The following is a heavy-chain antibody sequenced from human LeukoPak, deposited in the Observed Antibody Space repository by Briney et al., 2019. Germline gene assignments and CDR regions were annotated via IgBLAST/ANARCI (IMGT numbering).Heavy chain of an antibody. D-gene: IGHD3-9*01. J-gene: IGHJ4*02. CDR3: ARVLRGAYYDILTGRADY. CDR1: GYTFTSYG. Sequence: ASVKVSCKASGYTFTSYGISWVRQAPGQGLEWMGWISAYNGNTNYAQKLQGRVTMTTDTSTSTAYMELRSLRSDDTAVYYCARVLRGAYYDILTGRADYWAREPWSPSPQ. V-gene: IGHV1-18*01. CDR2: ISAYNGNT.